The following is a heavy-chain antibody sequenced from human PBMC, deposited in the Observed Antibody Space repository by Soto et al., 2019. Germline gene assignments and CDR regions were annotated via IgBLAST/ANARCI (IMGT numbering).Heavy chain of an antibody. CDR3: ARSDYDLLNGAFDI. V-gene: IGHV4-39*01. Sequence: SETLSLTCTVSGGSISSSSYYWGWIRQPPGKGLEWIGSIYYSGSTYYNPSLKSRVTISVDTSKNQFSLKLSSVTAADTAVYYCARSDYDLLNGAFDIWGQGTMVTVSS. CDR1: GGSISSSSYY. D-gene: IGHD3-3*01. J-gene: IGHJ3*02. CDR2: IYYSGST.